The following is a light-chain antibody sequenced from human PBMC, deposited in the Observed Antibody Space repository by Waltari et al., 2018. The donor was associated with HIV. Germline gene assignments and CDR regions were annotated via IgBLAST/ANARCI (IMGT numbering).Light chain of an antibody. V-gene: IGLV2-18*02. Sequence: QSALTQPPSVSGSPGHSVTIPCPGTSSHVGSYNCLSCYQQPPDPAPKLIIYEVSYRPSGVSDRFSGSKSGNTASLTISGLLPEDEADYYCSSYTNNSIPYVFGTGTKVTVL. J-gene: IGLJ1*01. CDR1: SSHVGSYNC. CDR3: SSYTNNSIPYV. CDR2: EVS.